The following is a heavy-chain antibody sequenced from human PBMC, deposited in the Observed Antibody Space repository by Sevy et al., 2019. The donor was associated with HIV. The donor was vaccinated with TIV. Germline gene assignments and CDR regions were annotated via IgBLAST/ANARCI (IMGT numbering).Heavy chain of an antibody. CDR2: IRSKAYGGTT. CDR3: TRSMVRVLRWFDP. V-gene: IGHV3-49*03. Sequence: GGSLRLSCTASGFTFGDYAMSWFRQAPGKGLEWVGFIRSKAYGGTTEYAASVKGRFTISRDDCKSIAYLQMNSLKTEDTAVYYCTRSMVRVLRWFDPWGQGTLVTVSS. CDR1: GFTFGDYA. D-gene: IGHD3-10*01. J-gene: IGHJ5*02.